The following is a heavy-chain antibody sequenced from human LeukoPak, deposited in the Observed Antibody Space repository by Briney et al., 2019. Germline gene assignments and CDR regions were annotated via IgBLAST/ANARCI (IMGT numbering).Heavy chain of an antibody. Sequence: SETLSLTCTVSGGSISSYYWSWIRQPPGKGLEWIGYIYYSGSTNYNPSLKSRVTISVDTPKNQFSLKLSSVTAADTAVYYCARDDFWSWMDVWGKGTTVTVSS. J-gene: IGHJ6*04. V-gene: IGHV4-59*01. D-gene: IGHD3-3*01. CDR1: GGSISSYY. CDR2: IYYSGST. CDR3: ARDDFWSWMDV.